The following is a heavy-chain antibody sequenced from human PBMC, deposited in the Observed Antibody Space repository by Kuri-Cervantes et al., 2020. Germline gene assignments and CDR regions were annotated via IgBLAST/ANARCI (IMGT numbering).Heavy chain of an antibody. CDR2: IYYSGST. J-gene: IGHJ5*02. CDR3: ARAYCSSTSCWLDP. V-gene: IGHV4-39*07. D-gene: IGHD2-2*01. Sequence: SETLSLTCTVSGGSISSSSYYWGWIRQPPGKGLEWIGSIYYSGSTYYNPSLKSRVTISVDRSKNQFFLKLSSVTAADTAVYYCARAYCSSTSCWLDPWGQGALVTVSS. CDR1: GGSISSSSYY.